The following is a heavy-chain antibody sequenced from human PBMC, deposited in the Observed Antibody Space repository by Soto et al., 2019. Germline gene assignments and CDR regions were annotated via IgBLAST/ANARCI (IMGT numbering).Heavy chain of an antibody. CDR1: GFTFSSYW. V-gene: IGHV3-7*03. CDR2: IKQDGSEK. D-gene: IGHD6-13*01. CDR3: ARPHLRIAAAGSVDY. Sequence: GGSLRLSCAASGFTFSSYWMSWVRQAPGKGLEWVANIKQDGSEKYYVDSVKGRFTISRDNAKNSLYLQMNSLRAEDTAVYYCARPHLRIAAAGSVDYWGQGTLVTVSS. J-gene: IGHJ4*02.